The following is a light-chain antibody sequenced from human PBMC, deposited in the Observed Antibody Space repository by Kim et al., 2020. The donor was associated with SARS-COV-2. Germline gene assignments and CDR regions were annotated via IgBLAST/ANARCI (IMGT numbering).Light chain of an antibody. J-gene: IGLJ2*01. CDR3: CSYVV. CDR1: SSDVGSYNL. CDR2: EVS. Sequence: QSALTQPASVSGSPGQSITISCTGTSSDVGSYNLVSWYQQHPGKAPKLMIYEVSKQPSGVSNRFSGSKSGNTASLTISGLQAEDEADYYCCSYVVFGGGTQLTVL. V-gene: IGLV2-23*02.